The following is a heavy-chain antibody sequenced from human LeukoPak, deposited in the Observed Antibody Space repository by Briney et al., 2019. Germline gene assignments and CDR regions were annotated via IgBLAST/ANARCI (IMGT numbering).Heavy chain of an antibody. Sequence: KASETLSLTCAVYGGSFSGYYWSWIRQPPGKGLEWIGEINHSGSTNYNPSLKSRVTRSVDTSKNQFSLKLSSVTAADTAVYYCAVKAYCGGDCYSDYWGQGTLVTVSS. CDR1: GGSFSGYY. D-gene: IGHD2-21*01. J-gene: IGHJ4*02. V-gene: IGHV4-34*01. CDR3: AVKAYCGGDCYSDY. CDR2: INHSGST.